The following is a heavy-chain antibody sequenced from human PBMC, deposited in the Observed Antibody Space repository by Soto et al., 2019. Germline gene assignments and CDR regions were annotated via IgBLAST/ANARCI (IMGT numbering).Heavy chain of an antibody. CDR1: GGSISSSSYY. J-gene: IGHJ2*01. D-gene: IGHD3-10*01. CDR3: ARHRWRVYYGSGSERYFDL. CDR2: IYYSGST. Sequence: QLQLQESGPGLVKPSETLSLTCTVSGGSISSSSYYWGWIRQPPGKGLEWIGSIYYSGSTYYNPSLKRRVTISVDTSKNQFSLKLSSVTAADTAVYYCARHRWRVYYGSGSERYFDLWGRGTLVTVSS. V-gene: IGHV4-39*01.